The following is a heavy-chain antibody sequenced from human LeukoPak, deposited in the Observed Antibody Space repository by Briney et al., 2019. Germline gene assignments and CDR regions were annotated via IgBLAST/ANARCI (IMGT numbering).Heavy chain of an antibody. J-gene: IGHJ5*02. CDR1: GYTFIRFW. D-gene: IGHD4-11*01. V-gene: IGHV5-51*01. Sequence: PGESLKISCKGSGYTFIRFWIGWVRQMPGKGLEWMGIIYPGDSETRYSPSFQGQVTISVDKSISTAYLQWSSLKASDTAMYYCARLAVGYSNYVGWFDPWGQGTLVTVSS. CDR2: IYPGDSET. CDR3: ARLAVGYSNYVGWFDP.